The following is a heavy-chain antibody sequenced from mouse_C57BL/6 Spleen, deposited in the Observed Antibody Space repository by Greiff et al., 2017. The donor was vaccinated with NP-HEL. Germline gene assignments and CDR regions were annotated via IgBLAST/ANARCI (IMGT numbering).Heavy chain of an antibody. CDR3: ARNDYVFDY. CDR2: INPSSGYT. CDR1: GYTFTSYW. V-gene: IGHV1-7*01. Sequence: VQLQQSGAELAKPGASVKLSCKASGYTFTSYWMHWVKQRPGQGLEWIGYINPSSGYTKYNQKFKDKAKLTADKSSSTAYMQLSSLTYEDSAVYYCARNDYVFDYWGQGTTLTVSS. D-gene: IGHD2-4*01. J-gene: IGHJ2*01.